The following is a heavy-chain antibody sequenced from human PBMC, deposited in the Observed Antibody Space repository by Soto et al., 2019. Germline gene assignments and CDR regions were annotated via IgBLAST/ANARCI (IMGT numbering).Heavy chain of an antibody. D-gene: IGHD3-3*01. J-gene: IGHJ6*04. Sequence: GSLRLSCGASRFTFSSYDVHWVLQATGKGLEWVSAIGTAGDTYYPGSVKGRFTISRENAKNSLYLQMNSLRAGDTAVYYCARDGHYDFWTMDVWGKGTTVTVSS. V-gene: IGHV3-13*01. CDR1: RFTFSSYD. CDR2: IGTAGDT. CDR3: ARDGHYDFWTMDV.